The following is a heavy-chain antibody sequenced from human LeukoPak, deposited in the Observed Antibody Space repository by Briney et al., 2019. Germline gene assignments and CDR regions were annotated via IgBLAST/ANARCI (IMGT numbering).Heavy chain of an antibody. V-gene: IGHV1-46*01. Sequence: TXTXYYIHWVRQAPGQGLEWMGLINPGGDNTDYAQNFQGRVTMTRDTATSTVYMGLSRLRSEDTAVYYCAXXXXGXXXXYDIWGXGXM. J-gene: IGHJ3*02. CDR1: TXTXYY. CDR3: AXXXXGXXXXYDI. CDR2: INPGGDNT.